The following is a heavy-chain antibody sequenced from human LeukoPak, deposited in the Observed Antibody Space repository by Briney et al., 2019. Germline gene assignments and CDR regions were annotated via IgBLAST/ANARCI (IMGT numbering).Heavy chain of an antibody. Sequence: KPSETLSLTCTVSGGSISSYYWSWIRQPPGKGLEWIGYIYYSGSTNYNPSLKSRVTISVDTSKNQFSLKLSSVTAADTAVYYCARSLGATHQDFDYWGQGTLVTVSS. CDR3: ARSLGATHQDFDY. CDR1: GGSISSYY. CDR2: IYYSGST. J-gene: IGHJ4*02. D-gene: IGHD1-26*01. V-gene: IGHV4-59*08.